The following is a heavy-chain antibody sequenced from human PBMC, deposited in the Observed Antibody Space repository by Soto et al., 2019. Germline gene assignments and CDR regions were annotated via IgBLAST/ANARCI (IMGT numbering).Heavy chain of an antibody. Sequence: GGSLRLSCAASGFSFGMNWVRQAPGKGLEWVSYISSSSTTIYYADSVKGRFTISRDNAENTMYLQMNSLRAEDAAVYYCTTVNTSPRATYYYYMDVWGKGTTVTVSS. CDR1: GFSFG. J-gene: IGHJ6*03. D-gene: IGHD4-17*01. CDR3: TTVNTSPRATYYYYMDV. CDR2: ISSSSTTI. V-gene: IGHV3-48*04.